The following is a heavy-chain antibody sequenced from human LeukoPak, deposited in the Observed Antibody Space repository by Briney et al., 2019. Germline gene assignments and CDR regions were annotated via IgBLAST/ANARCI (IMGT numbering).Heavy chain of an antibody. CDR2: TSSSSTYI. Sequence: GGPLRLSCAASGFTFSSYSMFWVRQAPGKGLEWVSSTSSSSTYIYYADSVKGRFTISRDNAKNSLYLQMNSLRAEDTAVYYCARDSSEYDILTGYLDYWGQGTLVTVSS. J-gene: IGHJ4*02. V-gene: IGHV3-21*01. D-gene: IGHD3-9*01. CDR1: GFTFSSYS. CDR3: ARDSSEYDILTGYLDY.